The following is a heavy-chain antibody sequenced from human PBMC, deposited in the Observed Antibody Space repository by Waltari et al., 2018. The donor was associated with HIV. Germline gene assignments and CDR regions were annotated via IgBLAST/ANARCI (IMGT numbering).Heavy chain of an antibody. Sequence: EVKLMESGGGLVPPGGCLGPSCAASGFPFPNYWRRWVRQTPGKGLEWVAYIKGDGSEKYYMGSVKGRFTISRDNAKNSMFLQMNSLRAEDTAVYYCARIGTFPHNYAIDFWGQGTTVTVSS. CDR3: ARIGTFPHNYAIDF. D-gene: IGHD1-26*01. J-gene: IGHJ6*02. CDR2: IKGDGSEK. CDR1: GFPFPNYW. V-gene: IGHV3-7*01.